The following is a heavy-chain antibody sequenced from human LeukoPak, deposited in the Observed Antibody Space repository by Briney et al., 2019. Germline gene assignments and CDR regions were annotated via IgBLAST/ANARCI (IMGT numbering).Heavy chain of an antibody. D-gene: IGHD4-17*01. CDR1: EFTLSAYA. Sequence: GGSLRLSCAASEFTLSAYAMNWGRQAPGKGLEWVSTISDRWTNYADSVKGRFPISRDDSQNTLLLQMNSLRVEDTAIYYCARDCDYGNTSGMRCYLGRGTLVTVSS. CDR2: ISDRWT. CDR3: ARDCDYGNTSGMRCY. J-gene: IGHJ4*02. V-gene: IGHV3-23*01.